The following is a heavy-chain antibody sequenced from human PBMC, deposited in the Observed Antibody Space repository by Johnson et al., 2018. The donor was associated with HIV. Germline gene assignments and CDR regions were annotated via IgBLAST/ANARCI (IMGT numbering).Heavy chain of an antibody. CDR2: IGSNGLTI. D-gene: IGHD1-14*01. CDR1: GFSFDDYA. J-gene: IGHJ3*01. Sequence: VQLVESGGGLVQPGGSLRLSCATSGFSFDDYAMHWVRQGPGKGLEWVAGIGSNGLTIGYVDSVKGRFTISRDDATNSLYLQMSSLRAEDTAVYYCATRDPTHRPGAFDLWGQGTMVTVSS. CDR3: ATRDPTHRPGAFDL. V-gene: IGHV3-9*01.